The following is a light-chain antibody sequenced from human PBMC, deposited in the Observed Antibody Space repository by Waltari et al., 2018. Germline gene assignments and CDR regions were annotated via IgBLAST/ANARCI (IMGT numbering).Light chain of an antibody. CDR3: SSYTSSSINWV. J-gene: IGLJ3*02. CDR2: EVS. V-gene: IGLV2-14*01. CDR1: SSDVGGYHY. Sequence: QSALTQPASVSGSPGPSITISCTGTSSDVGGYHYVYWYQQHPGKAPKLMIYEVSNRPSGVSNRFSGSKSGNTASLTISGLQAEDEADYYCSSYTSSSINWVFGGGTKLTVL.